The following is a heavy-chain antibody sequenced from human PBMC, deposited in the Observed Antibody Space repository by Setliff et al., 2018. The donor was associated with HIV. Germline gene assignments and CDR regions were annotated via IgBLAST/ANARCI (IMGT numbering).Heavy chain of an antibody. Sequence: GGSLRLSCTGSGFIFGDYATSWVRQAPGKGLEWVGIIRSKAYGGTTEYAASVKGIFTISRDDSKSIAFLQMNSLKTEDTAVYYCTRGQDVVVLSPTGSDAFDIWGRGTMVTVSS. CDR3: TRGQDVVVLSPTGSDAFDI. J-gene: IGHJ3*02. CDR2: IRSKAYGGTT. CDR1: GFIFGDYA. D-gene: IGHD2-15*01. V-gene: IGHV3-49*04.